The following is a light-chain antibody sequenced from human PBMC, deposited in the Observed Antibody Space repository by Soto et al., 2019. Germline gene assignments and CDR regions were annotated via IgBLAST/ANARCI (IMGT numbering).Light chain of an antibody. CDR1: SSDVGGYNY. CDR2: DVS. Sequence: QSALTQPASVSGSPGQSITISCTGTSSDVGGYNYVSWYQQHPGKAPKLMMYDVSNRPSGVSNRFSGSKSGNTASLTISGLQAEDEADYYCSSYTSSSTPCVFGTGTKVTVL. J-gene: IGLJ1*01. CDR3: SSYTSSSTPCV. V-gene: IGLV2-14*01.